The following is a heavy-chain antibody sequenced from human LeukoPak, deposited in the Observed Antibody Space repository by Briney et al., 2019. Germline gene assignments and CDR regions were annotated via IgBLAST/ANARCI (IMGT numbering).Heavy chain of an antibody. D-gene: IGHD6-13*01. CDR3: ARPPGIAAAWFDP. J-gene: IGHJ5*02. CDR2: IDNSGST. Sequence: SETLSLTCTVSGGSIGSSSYNWAWIRQPPGKGLEWIGNIDNSGSTYYSPSLKSRVTISVDTSKDQLSLNLSSVTAADTAVYYCARPPGIAAAWFDPWGQGTLVTVSS. V-gene: IGHV4-39*01. CDR1: GGSIGSSSYN.